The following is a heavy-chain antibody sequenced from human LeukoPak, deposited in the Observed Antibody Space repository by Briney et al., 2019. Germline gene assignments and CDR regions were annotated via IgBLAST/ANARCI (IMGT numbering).Heavy chain of an antibody. CDR3: AKDRGYSGYDGSGYMDV. CDR2: IRYDGSNK. D-gene: IGHD5-12*01. J-gene: IGHJ6*03. Sequence: GGSLRLSCAASRFTFSSYGMHWVRQAPGKGLEWVAFIRYDGSNKYYADSVKGRFTISRDNSKNTLYLQMNSLRAEDTAVYYCAKDRGYSGYDGSGYMDVWGKGTTVTISS. V-gene: IGHV3-30*02. CDR1: RFTFSSYG.